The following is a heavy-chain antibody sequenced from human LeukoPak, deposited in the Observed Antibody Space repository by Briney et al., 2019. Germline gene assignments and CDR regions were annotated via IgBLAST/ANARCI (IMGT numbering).Heavy chain of an antibody. CDR1: GYTFSSFG. D-gene: IGHD1-14*01. CDR3: ARYRLTDSPINWFDP. CDR2: ISAYTGIA. V-gene: IGHV1-18*01. J-gene: IGHJ5*02. Sequence: GASVKVSCKSSGYTFSSFGITWVRQAPGQGLEWMGWISAYTGIANYAQKLQGRVTMTTDTSTNTAYMELGSLRSDDTAAYYCARYRLTDSPINWFDPWGQGTLVTVSS.